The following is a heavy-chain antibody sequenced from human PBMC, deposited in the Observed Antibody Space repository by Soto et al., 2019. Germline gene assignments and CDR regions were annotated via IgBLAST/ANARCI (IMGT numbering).Heavy chain of an antibody. J-gene: IGHJ4*02. CDR3: AAPNNTCPFDY. V-gene: IGHV1-58*01. Sequence: SVKVSCKASGFTFSDYAVQWVRQAPGQRLEWMGRIVVNSGDTNYAQKLSDRVTITSDMSTSTAYMELSSLRSEDTAVYYCAAPNNTCPFDYWGQGTLVTVSS. CDR1: GFTFSDYA. CDR2: IVVNSGDT. D-gene: IGHD1-1*01.